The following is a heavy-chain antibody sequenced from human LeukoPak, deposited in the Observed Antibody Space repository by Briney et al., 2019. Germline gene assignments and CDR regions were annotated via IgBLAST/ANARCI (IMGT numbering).Heavy chain of an antibody. CDR1: GFTFSGYS. CDR2: ISSSSSYI. CDR3: ARNSMVRGVTYYYMDV. V-gene: IGHV3-21*01. J-gene: IGHJ6*03. D-gene: IGHD3-10*01. Sequence: PGGSLRLSCVASGFTFSGYSMNWVRQAPGKGLEWVSTISSSSSYIYHADSEKGRLTISRDNAKNSLYLQMNSLRAEDTAVYYCARNSMVRGVTYYYMDVWGKGTTVTVSS.